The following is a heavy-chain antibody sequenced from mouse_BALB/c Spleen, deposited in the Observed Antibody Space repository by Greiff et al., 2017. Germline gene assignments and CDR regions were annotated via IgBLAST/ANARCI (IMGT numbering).Heavy chain of an antibody. Sequence: EVMLVESGGGLVQPGGSLKLSCAASGFTFSSYGMSWVRQTPDKRLELVATINSNGGSTYYPDSVKGRFPISRDNAKNTLYLQMSSLKSEDTAMYYCARAKNYGNPAWFAYWGQGTLVTVSA. V-gene: IGHV5-6-3*01. D-gene: IGHD2-1*01. CDR1: GFTFSSYG. CDR3: ARAKNYGNPAWFAY. J-gene: IGHJ3*01. CDR2: INSNGGST.